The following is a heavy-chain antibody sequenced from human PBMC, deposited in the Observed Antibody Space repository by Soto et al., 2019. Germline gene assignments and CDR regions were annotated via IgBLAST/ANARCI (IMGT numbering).Heavy chain of an antibody. J-gene: IGHJ6*02. V-gene: IGHV5-51*01. Sequence: EVQLVQSGAEVKKPGESLKISCKGSGYSFASYWIVWVRQMPGKGLEWLGIIYPSDSNTKYNPALQGQVTLSADKSTXXXXXXXXXXXXXXXXXXXXXXXXXXXXXXXDVWGQGTTVTVSS. CDR1: GYSFASYW. CDR2: IYPSDSNT. CDR3: XXXXXXXXXXXDV.